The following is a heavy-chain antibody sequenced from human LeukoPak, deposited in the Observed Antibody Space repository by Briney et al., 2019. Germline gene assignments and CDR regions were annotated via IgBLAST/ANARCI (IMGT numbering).Heavy chain of an antibody. CDR1: GFTFSSYS. Sequence: GGSLRLSCAASGFTFSSYSMNWVRQAPGKGLEWVSYISSSSSTIYYADSVKGRFTISRDNAKNSLYVQMNSLRAEDAAVYYCARDGGYSSRWHSFDYWGQGTLVTVSS. V-gene: IGHV3-48*04. D-gene: IGHD6-13*01. CDR2: ISSSSSTI. CDR3: ARDGGYSSRWHSFDY. J-gene: IGHJ4*02.